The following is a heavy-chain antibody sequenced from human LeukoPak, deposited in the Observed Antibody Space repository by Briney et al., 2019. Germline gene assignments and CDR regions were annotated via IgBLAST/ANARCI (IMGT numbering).Heavy chain of an antibody. CDR1: GGSISTYY. D-gene: IGHD6-6*01. V-gene: IGHV4-59*01. CDR3: ARAPSAKNSSPYFFDY. Sequence: TETLSLTCTVSGGSISTYYWSWIRQPPGKGLEWIGYIYYSGSTNYNPSLKSRVTISVDTSKNQFSLKLSSVTAADTAVYYCARAPSAKNSSPYFFDYWGQGTLVTVSS. CDR2: IYYSGST. J-gene: IGHJ4*02.